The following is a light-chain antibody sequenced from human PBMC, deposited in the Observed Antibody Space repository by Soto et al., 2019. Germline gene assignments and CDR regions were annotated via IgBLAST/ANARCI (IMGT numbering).Light chain of an antibody. J-gene: IGLJ3*02. CDR1: RSDVGAYKY. CDR3: TSYVGSNIWV. V-gene: IGLV2-8*01. Sequence: QSALTQPPSASGSPGQSVTISCTGTRSDVGAYKYVSWYQQYPGKAPKLMIYEVSKRPSGVPDRFSGSKSGNTASLTVSGLQAEDEADYYCTSYVGSNIWVFGGGTKRPS. CDR2: EVS.